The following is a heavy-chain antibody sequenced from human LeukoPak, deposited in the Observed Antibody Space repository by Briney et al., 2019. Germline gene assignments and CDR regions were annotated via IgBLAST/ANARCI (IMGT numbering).Heavy chain of an antibody. J-gene: IGHJ4*02. D-gene: IGHD1-20*01. V-gene: IGHV3-20*04. Sequence: PGGSLRRSCAASGFTFDDYGMSWVRQAPGKGLEWVSGINWNGGSTGYADSVKGRFTISRDKAKNSLELQMNSLRAEDTALYYCARDLHTDNWPNPNYFDYWGQGTLVTVSS. CDR3: ARDLHTDNWPNPNYFDY. CDR1: GFTFDDYG. CDR2: INWNGGST.